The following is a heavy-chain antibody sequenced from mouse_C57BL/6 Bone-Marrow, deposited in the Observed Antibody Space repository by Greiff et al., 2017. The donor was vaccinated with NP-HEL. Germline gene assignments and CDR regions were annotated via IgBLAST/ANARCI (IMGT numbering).Heavy chain of an antibody. Sequence: QVQLKESGAELVRPGTSVKLSCKASGYTFTSYWMHWVKQRPGQGLEWIGVIDPSDSYTNYNQKFKGKATLTVDPSSSTASMQLSSLTSEDSAVYYCARWLLRRGGWFAYWGQGTLVTVSA. CDR1: GYTFTSYW. V-gene: IGHV1-59*01. J-gene: IGHJ3*01. CDR3: ARWLLRRGGWFAY. CDR2: IDPSDSYT. D-gene: IGHD2-3*01.